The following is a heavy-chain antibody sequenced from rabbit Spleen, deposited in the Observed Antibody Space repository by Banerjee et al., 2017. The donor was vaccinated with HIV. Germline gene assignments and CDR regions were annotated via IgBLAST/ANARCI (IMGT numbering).Heavy chain of an antibody. CDR1: GFDFSSYY. D-gene: IGHD4-1*01. J-gene: IGHJ4*01. CDR2: IDPIFGIA. CDR3: VREVAGRFSL. V-gene: IGHV1S7*01. Sequence: QLEESGGGLVKPEGSLTLTCKASGFDFSSYYMSWVRQAPGEGLEWIDYIDPIFGIAVYASWVNGRFTISSHNAQNTLYLQLNSLTAADTATYFCVREVAGRFSLWGQGTLVTVS.